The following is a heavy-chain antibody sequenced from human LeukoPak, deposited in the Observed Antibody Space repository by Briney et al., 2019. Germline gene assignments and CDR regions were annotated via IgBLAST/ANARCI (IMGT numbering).Heavy chain of an antibody. V-gene: IGHV4-34*01. J-gene: IGHJ3*02. CDR3: ASPWAFDI. CDR2: INHSGST. Sequence: SETLSLTCAVYGGSFSGYYWSWIRQPPGKGLEWIGEINHSGSTNYNPSLKSRVTISVDTSKNQFSLKLSSVTAADTAVYYCASPWAFDIRGQGTMVTVSS. CDR1: GGSFSGYY.